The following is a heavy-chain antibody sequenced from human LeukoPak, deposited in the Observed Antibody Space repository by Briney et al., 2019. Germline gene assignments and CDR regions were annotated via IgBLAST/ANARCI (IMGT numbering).Heavy chain of an antibody. J-gene: IGHJ4*02. CDR1: GCRFNDYW. Sequence: GESLKISCKGSGCRFNDYWIAWLRQMPGKGLEWMGIIYPDDSDTRYSPSFQGQVTISADKSVRTAYLQWSSLKASDTAMYYCAVDTNNYYGAGSFDYWGQGSLVTVSS. CDR3: AVDTNNYYGAGSFDY. V-gene: IGHV5-51*01. D-gene: IGHD3-10*01. CDR2: IYPDDSDT.